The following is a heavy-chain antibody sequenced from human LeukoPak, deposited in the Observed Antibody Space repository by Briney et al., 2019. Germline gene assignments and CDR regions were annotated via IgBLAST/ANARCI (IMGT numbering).Heavy chain of an antibody. J-gene: IGHJ4*02. V-gene: IGHV3-23*01. D-gene: IGHD3-10*01. CDR2: ISGSGGST. Sequence: PGGSLRLSCATSGFTFSTFWMHWVRQAPGKGLEWVSAISGSGGSTYYADSVKGRFTISRDNSKNTLYLQMNSLRAEDTAVYYCAKGSFGYYYGSGLDYWGQGTLVTVSS. CDR3: AKGSFGYYYGSGLDY. CDR1: GFTFSTFW.